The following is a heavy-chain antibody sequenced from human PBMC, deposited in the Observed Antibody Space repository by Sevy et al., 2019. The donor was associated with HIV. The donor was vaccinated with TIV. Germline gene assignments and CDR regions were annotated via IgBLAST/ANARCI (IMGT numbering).Heavy chain of an antibody. CDR2: IWYDGSSK. Sequence: GSLRLSCVASQFNFDTYAIHWVRQAPGKGLEWVAMIWYDGSSKDYAESVQGRFAISRDNSQNTAFLQMNSLRAEDTGVYYCATNMVDAGAYDSYFNFWGQGSLVTVSS. V-gene: IGHV3-33*01. CDR1: QFNFDTYA. CDR3: ATNMVDAGAYDSYFNF. J-gene: IGHJ4*02. D-gene: IGHD3-10*01.